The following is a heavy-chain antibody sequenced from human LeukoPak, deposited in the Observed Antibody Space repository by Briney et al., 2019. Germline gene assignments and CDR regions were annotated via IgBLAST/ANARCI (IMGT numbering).Heavy chain of an antibody. CDR1: GGSISSYY. V-gene: IGHV4-59*01. J-gene: IGHJ4*02. CDR2: IYYSGST. D-gene: IGHD5-12*01. Sequence: PSETLSLTCTVSGGSISSYYWSWIRQPPGKGLEWIGYIYYSGSTNYNPSLKSRVTISVDTPKNQFSLKLSSVTAADTAVYYCARDGYGGPLYYFDYWGQGTLVTVSS. CDR3: ARDGYGGPLYYFDY.